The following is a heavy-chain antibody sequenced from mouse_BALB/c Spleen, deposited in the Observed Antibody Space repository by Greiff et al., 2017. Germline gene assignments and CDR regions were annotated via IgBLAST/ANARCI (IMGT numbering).Heavy chain of an antibody. CDR1: GFTFSSFG. D-gene: IGHD2-1*01. CDR2: ISSGSSTI. J-gene: IGHJ3*01. Sequence: EVKLMESGGGLVQPGGSRKLSCAASGFTFSSFGMHWVRQAPEKGLEWVAYISSGSSTIYYADTVKGRFTISRDNPKNTLFLQMTSLRSEDTAMYYCARSDGNYGRFAYWGQGTLVTVSA. CDR3: ARSDGNYGRFAY. V-gene: IGHV5-17*02.